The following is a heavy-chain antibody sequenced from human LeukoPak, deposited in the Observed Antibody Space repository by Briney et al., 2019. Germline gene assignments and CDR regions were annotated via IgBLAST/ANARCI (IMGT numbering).Heavy chain of an antibody. CDR2: ISWNSDSM. CDR1: GFTFDDYA. D-gene: IGHD4-11*01. Sequence: GGSLRLSCAASGFTFDDYAMHWVRQAPGKGLEWVSGISWNSDSMGYADSVKGRFTISRDNSKNTLYLQMNSLRAEDTAVYYCAKAKIRLVDYWGQGTLVTVSS. J-gene: IGHJ4*02. CDR3: AKAKIRLVDY. V-gene: IGHV3-9*01.